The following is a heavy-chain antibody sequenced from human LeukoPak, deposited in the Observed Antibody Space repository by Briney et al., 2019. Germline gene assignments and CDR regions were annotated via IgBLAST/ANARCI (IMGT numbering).Heavy chain of an antibody. J-gene: IGHJ6*02. Sequence: GGSLRLSCAASGFAFSNYYMHWVRQAPGKGLVWVSRINGAGSDTIYADSVKGRFTISRDNAKNTVYLQMNSLRAEDTAVYYCARAPGGNDFWSGYLRKDYYYYGMDVWGQGTTVTVSS. D-gene: IGHD3-3*01. V-gene: IGHV3-74*01. CDR2: INGAGSDT. CDR3: ARAPGGNDFWSGYLRKDYYYYGMDV. CDR1: GFAFSNYY.